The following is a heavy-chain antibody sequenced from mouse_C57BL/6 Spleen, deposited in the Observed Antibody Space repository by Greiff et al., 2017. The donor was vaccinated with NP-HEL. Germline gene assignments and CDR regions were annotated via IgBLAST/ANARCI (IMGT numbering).Heavy chain of an antibody. V-gene: IGHV1-55*01. Sequence: QVQLKQPGAELVKPGASVKMSCKASGYTFTSYWITWVKQRPGQGLEWIGDIYPGSGSTNYNEKFKSKATLTVDTSSSTAYMQLSSLTSEDSAVYYCAREEVITTVVAKGAYWGQGTLVTVSA. CDR3: AREEVITTVVAKGAY. D-gene: IGHD1-1*01. CDR1: GYTFTSYW. CDR2: IYPGSGST. J-gene: IGHJ3*01.